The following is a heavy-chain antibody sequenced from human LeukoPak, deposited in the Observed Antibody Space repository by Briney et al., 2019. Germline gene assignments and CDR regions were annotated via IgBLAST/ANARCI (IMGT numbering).Heavy chain of an antibody. J-gene: IGHJ4*01. Sequence: EASVKVSCKASGYTFTGHYMHWVRQAPGQGLEWMGWINPSSGGTHFAQEFQGRVTMTRDTSISTAYIELNSLRSDDTAVYYCARSLRWELPYYLDYWGQEPWSPSPQ. CDR1: GYTFTGHY. CDR2: INPSSGGT. D-gene: IGHD4-23*01. CDR3: ARSLRWELPYYLDY. V-gene: IGHV1-2*02.